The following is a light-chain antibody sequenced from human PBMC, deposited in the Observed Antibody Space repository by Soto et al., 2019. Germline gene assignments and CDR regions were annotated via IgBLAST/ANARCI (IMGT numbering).Light chain of an antibody. J-gene: IGKJ4*01. CDR3: QKSRNWPLT. Sequence: EIVLTQSPATLSLSPGERATLSCRASQSVSSYLAWYQQKPGQAPRLLIYDASDRATGIPGRFSGSGSGTAVTLALSSLEPEDCAVYYCQKSRNWPLTFGGGTKEEIK. CDR1: QSVSSY. V-gene: IGKV3-11*01. CDR2: DAS.